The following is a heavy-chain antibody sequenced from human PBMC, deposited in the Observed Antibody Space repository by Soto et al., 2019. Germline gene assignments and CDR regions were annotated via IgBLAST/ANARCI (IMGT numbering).Heavy chain of an antibody. CDR2: ISGSGGST. V-gene: IGHV3-23*01. Sequence: GGSLRLSCAASGFTFSSYAMSWVRQAPGKGLEWVSAISGSGGSTYYADCVKGRFTISRDNSKNTLYLQMNSLRAEDTAVYYCAKDLSVFGVVIHTVFDYWGQGTLVTVSS. CDR3: AKDLSVFGVVIHTVFDY. J-gene: IGHJ4*02. CDR1: GFTFSSYA. D-gene: IGHD3-3*01.